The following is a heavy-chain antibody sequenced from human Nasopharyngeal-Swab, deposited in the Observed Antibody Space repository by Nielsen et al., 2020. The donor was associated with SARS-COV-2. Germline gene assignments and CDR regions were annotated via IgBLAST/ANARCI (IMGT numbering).Heavy chain of an antibody. V-gene: IGHV3-30-3*01. CDR1: GFTFSSYA. Sequence: GGSLRLSCAASGFTFSSYAMHWVRQAPGKGLEWVAVISYDGSNKYYANSVKGRFTISRDNSKNTLYLQMNSLRAEDTAVYYCARDQGGLLDPWGQGTLVTVSS. J-gene: IGHJ5*02. D-gene: IGHD3-16*01. CDR3: ARDQGGLLDP. CDR2: ISYDGSNK.